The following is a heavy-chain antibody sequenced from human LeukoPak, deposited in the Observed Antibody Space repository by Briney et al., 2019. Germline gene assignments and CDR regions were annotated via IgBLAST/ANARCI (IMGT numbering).Heavy chain of an antibody. V-gene: IGHV4-4*07. CDR3: ARDGRAYSYGYDNWFDP. CDR1: GGSISSYY. CDR2: IYTSGST. D-gene: IGHD5-18*01. J-gene: IGHJ5*02. Sequence: SETLSLTCTVSGGSISSYYWSWIRQPAGKGLEWIGRIYTSGSTNYSPSLKSRVTMSVDTSKNQFSLKLSSVTAADTAVYYCARDGRAYSYGYDNWFDPWGQGTLVTVSS.